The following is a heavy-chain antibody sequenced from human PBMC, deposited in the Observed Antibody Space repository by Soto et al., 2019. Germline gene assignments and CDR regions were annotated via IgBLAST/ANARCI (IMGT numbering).Heavy chain of an antibody. Sequence: ASVKVSCKASGYTFTGYYMHWVRQAPGQRLEWMGWINPNSGGTDYAQKFQGRVTMTRDTSISTAYMELSRLRSDDTAVYYCARDPKQWLARSDYWGQGTLVTVSS. CDR1: GYTFTGYY. V-gene: IGHV1-2*02. D-gene: IGHD6-19*01. J-gene: IGHJ4*02. CDR3: ARDPKQWLARSDY. CDR2: INPNSGGT.